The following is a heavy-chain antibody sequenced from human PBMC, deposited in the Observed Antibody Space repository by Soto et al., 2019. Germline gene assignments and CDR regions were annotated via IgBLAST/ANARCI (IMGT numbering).Heavy chain of an antibody. Sequence: ASVKVSCKACGYTFTTYFMHWVRQAPGQRLEWTGWINTGNGNTKYSQKFQGRGTITRGTSASTAYMELRSLRSDDTAVYYCARGVGSGIYYNQYNWFDPWGQGTLVTVSS. V-gene: IGHV1-3*04. D-gene: IGHD3-10*01. CDR3: ARGVGSGIYYNQYNWFDP. CDR1: GYTFTTYF. J-gene: IGHJ5*02. CDR2: INTGNGNT.